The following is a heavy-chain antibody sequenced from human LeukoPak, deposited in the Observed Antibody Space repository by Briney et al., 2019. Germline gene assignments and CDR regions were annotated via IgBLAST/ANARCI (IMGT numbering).Heavy chain of an antibody. CDR1: GFTFSSYA. CDR2: ISSTTYT. J-gene: IGHJ4*02. Sequence: GGSLRLSCAASGFTFSSYAMHWVRQAPGKGLEWISYISSTTYTNYADSVRGRFTISRDNAKNSMYLQMNSLRAEDTAVYYCARISGTYVFDYWGQGTLVTVSS. D-gene: IGHD1-26*01. CDR3: ARISGTYVFDY. V-gene: IGHV3-21*05.